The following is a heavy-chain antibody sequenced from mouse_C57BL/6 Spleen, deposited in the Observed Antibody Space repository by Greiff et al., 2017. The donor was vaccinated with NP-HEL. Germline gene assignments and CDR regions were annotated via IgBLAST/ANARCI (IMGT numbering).Heavy chain of an antibody. CDR3: ARSLYDYDYAMDY. CDR1: GFSLTSYA. D-gene: IGHD2-4*01. Sequence: QVQLKQSGPGLVAPSQSLSITCTVSGFSLTSYAISWVRQPPGKGLEWLGVIWTGGGTNYNSALKSRLRISKDNSKSQVFLKMNSLQTDDTARYYCARSLYDYDYAMDYWGQGTSVTVSS. J-gene: IGHJ4*01. V-gene: IGHV2-9-1*01. CDR2: IWTGGGT.